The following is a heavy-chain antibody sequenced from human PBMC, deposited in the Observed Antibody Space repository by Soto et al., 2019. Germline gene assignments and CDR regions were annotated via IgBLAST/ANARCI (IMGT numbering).Heavy chain of an antibody. CDR3: AKDRARDYYYYGMDV. J-gene: IGHJ6*02. Sequence: QVQLVESGGGVVQPGRSLRLSCAASGFTFSSYGMHWVRQAPGKGLEWVAVTSYDGSNKYYADSVKGRFTISRDNSKNTLYVQMNSLRAEDTAMYFCAKDRARDYYYYGMDVWGQGTTVTVSS. CDR2: TSYDGSNK. V-gene: IGHV3-30*18. CDR1: GFTFSSYG. D-gene: IGHD3-10*01.